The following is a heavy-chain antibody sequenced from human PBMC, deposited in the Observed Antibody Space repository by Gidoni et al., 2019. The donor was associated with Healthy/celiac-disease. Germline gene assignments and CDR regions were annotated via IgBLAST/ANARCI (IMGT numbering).Heavy chain of an antibody. V-gene: IGHV3-30-3*01. Sequence: QVQLVESGGGVVQPGRSLRLSCAASGFTFSSYAMHWVRQAPGKGLEWVAVISYDGSNKYYADSVKGRFTISRDNSKNTLYLQMNSLRAEDTAVYYCARELIAAAGTEFDYWGQGTLVTVSS. CDR2: ISYDGSNK. J-gene: IGHJ4*02. D-gene: IGHD6-13*01. CDR1: GFTFSSYA. CDR3: ARELIAAAGTEFDY.